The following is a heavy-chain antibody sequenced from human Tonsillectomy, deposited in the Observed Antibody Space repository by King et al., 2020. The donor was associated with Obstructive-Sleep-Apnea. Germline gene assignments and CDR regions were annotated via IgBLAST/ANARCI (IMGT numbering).Heavy chain of an antibody. D-gene: IGHD6-13*01. CDR2: ISGYNGNT. CDR1: GYTFTNYG. J-gene: IGHJ4*02. V-gene: IGHV1-18*01. CDR3: ARDLVTAASSD. Sequence: VQLVESGAEVKKPGASVKVSCKASGYTFTNYGISWVRQAPGQGLEWMGWISGYNGNTNYAQNFQDRVTMTMDKSTTTVYMELRSLRSDDTAVYYCARDLVTAASSDWGQGTLVTVSS.